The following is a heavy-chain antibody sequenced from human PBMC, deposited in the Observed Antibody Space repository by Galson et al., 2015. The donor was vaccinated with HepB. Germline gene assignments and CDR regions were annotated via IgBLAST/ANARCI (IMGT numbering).Heavy chain of an antibody. CDR2: ISYDGGNK. D-gene: IGHD3-3*01. Sequence: SLRLSCAASGFTFSSYAMHWVRQAPGKGLEWVAVISYDGGNKYYADSVKGRFTISRDNSKNTLYLQMNSLRAEDTAVYYCARGGITIFGVVITADAFDIWGQGTMVTVSS. CDR1: GFTFSSYA. J-gene: IGHJ3*02. CDR3: ARGGITIFGVVITADAFDI. V-gene: IGHV3-30-3*01.